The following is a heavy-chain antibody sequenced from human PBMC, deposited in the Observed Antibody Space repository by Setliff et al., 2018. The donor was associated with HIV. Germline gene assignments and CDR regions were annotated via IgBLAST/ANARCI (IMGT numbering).Heavy chain of an antibody. CDR2: IDSSGTT. CDR3: ARDRHSSGLGSYGP. CDR1: GGSFGVYR. J-gene: IGHJ5*02. D-gene: IGHD3-10*01. Sequence: PSETLSLTCTISGGSFGVYRWSWIRPSAGRGLEWIGRIDSSGTTDYKPSLKGRVAISVDTSRNQFSLRVTSVTAADTAVYFCARDRHSSGLGSYGPWGPGILVTVSS. V-gene: IGHV4-4*07.